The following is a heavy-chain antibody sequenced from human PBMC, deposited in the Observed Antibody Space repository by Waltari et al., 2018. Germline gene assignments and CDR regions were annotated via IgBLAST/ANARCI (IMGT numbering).Heavy chain of an antibody. D-gene: IGHD3-10*01. Sequence: VQLVESGGGLVQPGGSLRLACGASGFTFMNYEMNWLRKAPGKGLEWIGEMSHTGSTNYSPSLKGRVTVSIDKSKNQFCLRLNSVTAADTAIYFCARGATLYERETYYPVFDWWGQGTLVTVSS. CDR1: GFTFMNYEM. CDR2: MSHTGST. V-gene: IGHV4-4*01. CDR3: ARGATLYERETYYPVFDW. J-gene: IGHJ4*02.